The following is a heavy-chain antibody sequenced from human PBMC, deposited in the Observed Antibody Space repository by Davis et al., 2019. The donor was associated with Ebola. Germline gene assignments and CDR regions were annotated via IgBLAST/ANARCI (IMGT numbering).Heavy chain of an antibody. V-gene: IGHV3-49*03. Sequence: GESLKISCTASGFTFGDYAMSWFRQAPGKGLEWVGFIRSKAYGGTTEYAASVKGRFTISRDDSKSIAYLQMNSLKTEDTAVYYCTTGPTRGDHDYWGQGTLVTVS. CDR3: TTGPTRGDHDY. D-gene: IGHD4-17*01. CDR2: IRSKAYGGTT. CDR1: GFTFGDYA. J-gene: IGHJ4*02.